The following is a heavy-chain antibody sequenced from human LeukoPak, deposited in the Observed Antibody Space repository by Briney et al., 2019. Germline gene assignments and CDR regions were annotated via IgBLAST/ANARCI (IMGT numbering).Heavy chain of an antibody. J-gene: IGHJ4*02. CDR3: ARLDDFCSGYGFDY. CDR2: IKQDGSEK. CDR1: GFTFSSYW. Sequence: PGGSLRLSCAASGFTFSSYWMSWVRQAPGKGLEWVANIKQDGSEKYYVDSVKGRFTISRYNAKNSLYLQMNSLRAEDTAVYYCARLDDFCSGYGFDYWGQGTLVTVSS. D-gene: IGHD3-3*01. V-gene: IGHV3-7*01.